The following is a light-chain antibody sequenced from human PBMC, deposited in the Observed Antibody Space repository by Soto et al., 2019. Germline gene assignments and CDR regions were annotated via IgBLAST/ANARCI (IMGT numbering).Light chain of an antibody. CDR1: QSVSSN. CDR2: GAS. CDR3: QQYNNWPWT. J-gene: IGKJ1*01. Sequence: EIVMTQSPATLSVSPGERATLSCRASQSVSSNLAWYQQKPGQAPRRLSYGASTRATGIPARFSGSGSGKEFTLTISSLQSEDFAVYYCQQYNNWPWTFGHGTKVEIK. V-gene: IGKV3-15*01.